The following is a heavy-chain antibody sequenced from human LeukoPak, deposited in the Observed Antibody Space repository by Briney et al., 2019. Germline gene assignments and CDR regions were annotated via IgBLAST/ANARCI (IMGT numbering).Heavy chain of an antibody. CDR2: IKQDGSEE. CDR3: ARSGSESDY. D-gene: IGHD1-26*01. CDR1: GFTFSGYW. V-gene: IGHV3-7*01. Sequence: QTGGSLRLSCAASGFTFSGYWMTWVRQAPGKGLEWVANIKQDGSEENYVDSVKGRFTISRDNAKNSLYLQMHSLRGEDTAVYYCARSGSESDYWGQGTQVTVSS. J-gene: IGHJ4*02.